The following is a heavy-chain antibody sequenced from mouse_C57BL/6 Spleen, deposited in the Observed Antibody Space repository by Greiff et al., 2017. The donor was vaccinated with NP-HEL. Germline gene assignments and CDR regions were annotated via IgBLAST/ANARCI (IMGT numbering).Heavy chain of an antibody. CDR1: GYTFTDYE. CDR2: IDPETGGT. D-gene: IGHD4-1*01. V-gene: IGHV1-15*01. Sequence: QVQLQQSGAELVRPGASVTLSCKASGYTFTDYEMHWVKQTPVHGLEWIGAIDPETGGTAYNQKFKGKAILTADKSSSTAYMELRSLTSEDSAVYDCARWGTGTGPFAYWGQGTLVTVSA. J-gene: IGHJ3*01. CDR3: ARWGTGTGPFAY.